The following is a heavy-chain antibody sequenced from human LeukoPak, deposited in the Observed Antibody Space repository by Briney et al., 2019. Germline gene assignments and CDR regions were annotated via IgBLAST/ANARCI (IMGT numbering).Heavy chain of an antibody. D-gene: IGHD3-22*01. CDR1: GYTFTGYY. Sequence: ASVNVSCKASGYTFTGYYMHWVRHAPGQGLEWMGWIHPNSGGTKYAQRFQGRVTVTRDTSISTVYMELSRLRSDDTAVYYCARWGKYYYDSSGYYYWGQGTLVSVSS. CDR2: IHPNSGGT. J-gene: IGHJ4*02. CDR3: ARWGKYYYDSSGYYY. V-gene: IGHV1-2*02.